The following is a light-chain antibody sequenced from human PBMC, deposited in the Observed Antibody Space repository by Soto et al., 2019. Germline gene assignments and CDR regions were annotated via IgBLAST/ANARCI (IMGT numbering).Light chain of an antibody. CDR1: ESIATW. CDR3: HQYNSY. CDR2: DAS. Sequence: DVPMTQSPSTLSASVGDRVTITCRASESIATWLAWYQQKPGQAPKLLIYDASRLESGVPSRFSGGGYGTEVTLTISGRKPEDFATSYCHQYNSYFGPGTKLAS. J-gene: IGKJ2*01. V-gene: IGKV1-5*01.